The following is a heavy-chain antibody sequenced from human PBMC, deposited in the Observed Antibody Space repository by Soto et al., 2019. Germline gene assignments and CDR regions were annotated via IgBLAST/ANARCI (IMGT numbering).Heavy chain of an antibody. V-gene: IGHV3-23*01. Sequence: EVQLLESGGGLVQPGGSQTLSCAASGFTFSSYAMSWVRQAPGKGLEWVSAISGGGNDRFYADSVKGRFTISRDNSRNTLYLHMNSLRAEDTAVHYCARSLLIAATDTEPFDSWGQGALVTVSS. CDR2: ISGGGNDR. D-gene: IGHD6-13*01. CDR3: ARSLLIAATDTEPFDS. CDR1: GFTFSSYA. J-gene: IGHJ4*02.